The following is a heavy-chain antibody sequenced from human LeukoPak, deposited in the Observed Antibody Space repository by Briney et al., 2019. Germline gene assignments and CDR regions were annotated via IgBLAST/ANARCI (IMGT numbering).Heavy chain of an antibody. J-gene: IGHJ4*02. V-gene: IGHV3-23*01. CDR3: AKDRGGVVPAARFDY. CDR2: MSGSGGST. Sequence: PGGSLRLSCAASGFTFSNYAMSWVRQAPGKGLEWVSGMSGSGGSTYYADSVKGRFTISRDNSKNTLHLQMNRLRAEDTAVYYCAKDRGGVVPAARFDYWGQGTLVTVSS. D-gene: IGHD2-2*01. CDR1: GFTFSNYA.